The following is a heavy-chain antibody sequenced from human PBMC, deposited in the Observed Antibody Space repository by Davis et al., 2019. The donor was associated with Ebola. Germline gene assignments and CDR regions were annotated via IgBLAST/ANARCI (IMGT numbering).Heavy chain of an antibody. V-gene: IGHV4-59*08. CDR1: GASSGYNY. CDR2: IHSSEGT. Sequence: PSETLSLTCAVSGASSGYNYWSWLRQPPGKGLEWIGYIHSSEGTKYNPSLQRRVTMSRDASKNQFSLHLSSVTAADTAVYYCARHSDTALYSFDYWGQGTLVTVSS. J-gene: IGHJ4*02. D-gene: IGHD2-21*02. CDR3: ARHSDTALYSFDY.